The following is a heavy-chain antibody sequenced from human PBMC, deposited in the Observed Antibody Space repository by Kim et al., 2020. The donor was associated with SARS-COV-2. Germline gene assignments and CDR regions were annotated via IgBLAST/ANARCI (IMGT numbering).Heavy chain of an antibody. J-gene: IGHJ6*02. CDR1: GFTFSSYG. Sequence: GGSLRLSCAASGFTFSSYGMHWVRQAPGKGLEWVAVISYDGSNKYYADSVKGRFTISRDNSKNTLYLQMNSLRAEDTAVYYCAKVSGLSFYGMDVWGQGTTVTVSS. D-gene: IGHD5-12*01. CDR3: AKVSGLSFYGMDV. CDR2: ISYDGSNK. V-gene: IGHV3-30*18.